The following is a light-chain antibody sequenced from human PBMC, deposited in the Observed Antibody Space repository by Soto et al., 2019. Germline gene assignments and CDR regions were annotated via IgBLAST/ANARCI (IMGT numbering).Light chain of an antibody. J-gene: IGKJ2*01. CDR1: QGLVYRNGNTF. V-gene: IGKV2-30*01. Sequence: DVVMTQSPLSLPVTLGQPASISCRSSQGLVYRNGNTFLDWFFQRPGQYPRRLIYKVSNRDSGGAASMSGSGSGTDFTLHISRVEAEDVGVYYCLQYKHWPHTFGQGTKLEIK. CDR2: KVS. CDR3: LQYKHWPHT.